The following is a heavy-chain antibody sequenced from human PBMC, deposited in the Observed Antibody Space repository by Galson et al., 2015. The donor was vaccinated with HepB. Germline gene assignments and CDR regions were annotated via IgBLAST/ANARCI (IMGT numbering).Heavy chain of an antibody. V-gene: IGHV2-5*02. Sequence: PALVKPTQTLTMTCTFSGFSLSTSGVGVGWIRQPPGKALEWLALIYWDDDKRYRSSLKSRLTITKDTAKNQVVLRMTNMDPVDTATYYCARLIQYDSSVYDAFDIWGQGTKVTVSS. CDR2: IYWDDDK. CDR3: ARLIQYDSSVYDAFDI. CDR1: GFSLSTSGVG. J-gene: IGHJ3*02. D-gene: IGHD3-22*01.